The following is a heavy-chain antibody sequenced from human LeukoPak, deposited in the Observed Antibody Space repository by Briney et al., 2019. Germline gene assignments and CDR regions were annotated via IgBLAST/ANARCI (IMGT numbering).Heavy chain of an antibody. CDR3: ARARTLAVTPAAMPYYFGY. Sequence: GGSLRLSCAASGFRFNKDWMSWVRQSPGKGLEWVANIKQDGSEMYYVDSVEGRFTVSRDNAKNSLYLQMDSLRAEDTAVYYCARARTLAVTPAAMPYYFGYWGQGSLVTVSS. J-gene: IGHJ4*02. V-gene: IGHV3-7*01. CDR1: GFRFNKDW. CDR2: IKQDGSEM. D-gene: IGHD2-2*01.